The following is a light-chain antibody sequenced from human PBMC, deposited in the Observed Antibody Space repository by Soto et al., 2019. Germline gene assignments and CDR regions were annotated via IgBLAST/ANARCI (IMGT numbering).Light chain of an antibody. J-gene: IGLJ2*01. Sequence: QSVLTQPTSASGTPGQRVTISCSGSSSNSGSNTVNWYQQLPGTAPKLLIYSNNQRPSGVPDRFSGSKSGTSASLASSGLQSEDEADYYCAAWDDSLNGVVFGGGTKLTVL. CDR1: SSNSGSNT. V-gene: IGLV1-44*01. CDR2: SNN. CDR3: AAWDDSLNGVV.